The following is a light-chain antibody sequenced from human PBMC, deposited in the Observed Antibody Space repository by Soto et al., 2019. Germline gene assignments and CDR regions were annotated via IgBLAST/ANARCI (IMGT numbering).Light chain of an antibody. Sequence: DIQMTQSPYSLSASVGDRVTITCRASQSISSYLNWYQQKPGKALKLLIYAASSLQSGVPSRFSGSGSGTEFTLTISSLQPEDFATYYCQQSYSTPFTFGPGTKVDIK. V-gene: IGKV1-39*01. CDR2: AAS. CDR3: QQSYSTPFT. J-gene: IGKJ3*01. CDR1: QSISSY.